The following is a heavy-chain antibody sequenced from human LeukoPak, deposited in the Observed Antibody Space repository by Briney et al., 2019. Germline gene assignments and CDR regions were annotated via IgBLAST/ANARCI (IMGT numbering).Heavy chain of an antibody. J-gene: IGHJ4*02. V-gene: IGHV1-18*01. CDR2: ISAYNGNT. D-gene: IGHD3-22*01. CDR3: ARDSDPMTNGLIDY. Sequence: ASVKVSCKASGHTFTSYGISWVRQAPGQGLEWMGWISAYNGNTNYAQKLQGRVTMTTDTSTSTAYMELRSLRSDDTAVYYCARDSDPMTNGLIDYWGQGTLVTVSS. CDR1: GHTFTSYG.